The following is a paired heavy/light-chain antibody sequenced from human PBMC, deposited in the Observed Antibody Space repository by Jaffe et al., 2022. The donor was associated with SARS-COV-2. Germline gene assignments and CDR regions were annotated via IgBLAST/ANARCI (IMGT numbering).Light chain of an antibody. CDR1: GPNIGTNV. CDR3: ATWDDSLNGWV. CDR2: TNN. Sequence: QSVLTQPPSASGSPGQTVTISCSGSGPNIGTNVVDWYYHLPGTAPKLLMYTNNQRSSGVPDRFSGSKSGTSASLVISDLQSEDEADYYCATWDDSLNGWVFGGGTKLTVL. J-gene: IGLJ3*02. V-gene: IGLV1-44*01.
Heavy chain of an antibody. CDR3: AKVALSSAWGRLDY. D-gene: IGHD6-19*01. Sequence: EVQLLESGGGLVQPGGSLRLSCATSGFTFSSYAMNWVRQAPGKGLEWVSTFDSADDRTYYADSVKGRFIISRDNSKSTLYLQMNSLRADDTAVYYCAKVALSSAWGRLDYWGQGTLVTVSS. J-gene: IGHJ4*02. V-gene: IGHV3-23*01. CDR2: FDSADDRT. CDR1: GFTFSSYA.